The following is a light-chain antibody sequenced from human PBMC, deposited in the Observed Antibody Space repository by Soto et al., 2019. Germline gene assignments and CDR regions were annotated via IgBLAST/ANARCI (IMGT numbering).Light chain of an antibody. CDR1: SSNIGSNY. Sequence: QSVLTQPPSASGTPGQRVTISCSGSSSNIGSNYVYWYQQLPGTAPKLLIYGNNQRPSGVPDRFSGSKSGTSASLAISGLRSEDEADYYCAAWDDNLRGLIFGGGTKLTVL. CDR2: GNN. CDR3: AAWDDNLRGLI. V-gene: IGLV1-47*01. J-gene: IGLJ2*01.